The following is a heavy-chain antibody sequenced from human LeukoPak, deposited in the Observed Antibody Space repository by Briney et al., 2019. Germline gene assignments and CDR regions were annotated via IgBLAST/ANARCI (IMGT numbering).Heavy chain of an antibody. CDR2: IYYSGST. Sequence: SETLSLTCTVSGGSISSYYWSWIRQPPGKGLDWIGYIYYSGSTNFNPSLKSRVTISVDTSKNQFSLKLSSVTAADTAVYYCARGIGGYDFWSGYYGSGYYYYGMDVWGQGTTVTVSS. CDR1: GGSISSYY. CDR3: ARGIGGYDFWSGYYGSGYYYYGMDV. J-gene: IGHJ6*02. D-gene: IGHD3-3*01. V-gene: IGHV4-59*01.